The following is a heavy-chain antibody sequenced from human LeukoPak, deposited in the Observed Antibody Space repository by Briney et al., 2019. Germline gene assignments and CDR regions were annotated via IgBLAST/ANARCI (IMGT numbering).Heavy chain of an antibody. CDR2: ISSSGSTI. CDR3: ARVVGDIVVVVAATGCDY. CDR1: GFTFRSYE. V-gene: IGHV3-48*03. J-gene: IGHJ4*02. D-gene: IGHD2-15*01. Sequence: PGGSLRLSCAASGFTFRSYEMNWVRQAPGKGLEWVSYISSSGSTIYYADSVKGRFTISRDNAKNSLYLQMNSLRAEDTAVYYCARVVGDIVVVVAATGCDYWGQGTLVTVSS.